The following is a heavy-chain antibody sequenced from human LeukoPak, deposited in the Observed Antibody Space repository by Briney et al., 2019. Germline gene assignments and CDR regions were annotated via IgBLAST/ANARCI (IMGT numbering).Heavy chain of an antibody. CDR1: GFTISSYS. J-gene: IGHJ4*02. CDR2: ISSSSSYI. Sequence: GGSLRLSCAASGFTISSYSMSWVRQAPGKGLEWVSSISSSSSYIYYADSVKGRFTISRDNAKNSLYLQMNSLRAEDTAVYYCARGSSSCFDYWGQGTLVTVSS. V-gene: IGHV3-21*01. CDR3: ARGSSSCFDY. D-gene: IGHD2-2*01.